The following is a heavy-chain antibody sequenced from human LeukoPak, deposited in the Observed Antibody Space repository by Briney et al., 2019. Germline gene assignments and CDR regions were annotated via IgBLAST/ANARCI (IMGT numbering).Heavy chain of an antibody. D-gene: IGHD3-10*01. V-gene: IGHV4-34*01. CDR1: GGSFSGYY. CDR3: AKGRITMVQGAPI. CDR2: INHSGST. J-gene: IGHJ3*02. Sequence: SETLSLTCAVYGGSFSGYYWSWIRQPPGKGLEWIGEINHSGSTNYNPSLKSRVTISVDTSKNQFSLELSSVTAADTAVYYCAKGRITMVQGAPIWGQGTMVTVSS.